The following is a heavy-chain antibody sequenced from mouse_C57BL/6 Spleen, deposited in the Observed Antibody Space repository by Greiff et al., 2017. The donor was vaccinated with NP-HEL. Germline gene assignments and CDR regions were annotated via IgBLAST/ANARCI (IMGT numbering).Heavy chain of an antibody. Sequence: QVQLQQSGAELVKPGASVKLSCKASGYTFTEYTIHWVKQRSGQGLEWIGWFYPGSGSIKYNEKFKGKATLTADKSSSTVYMELSSLTSEDSAVYVCARDEDGSPIYSNPYFAYWGQGTTLTVSS. J-gene: IGHJ2*01. CDR2: FYPGSGSI. CDR3: ARDEDGSPIYSNPYFAY. D-gene: IGHD2-3*01. V-gene: IGHV1-62-2*01. CDR1: GYTFTEYT.